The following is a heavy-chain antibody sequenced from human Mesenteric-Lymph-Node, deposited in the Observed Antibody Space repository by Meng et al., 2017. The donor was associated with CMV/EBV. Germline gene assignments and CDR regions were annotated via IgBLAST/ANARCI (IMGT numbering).Heavy chain of an antibody. D-gene: IGHD3-3*01. CDR1: GYTFTSYG. J-gene: IGHJ3*02. CDR2: VSSYNGNT. V-gene: IGHV1-18*01. Sequence: ASVKVSCKTSGYTFTSYGFSWVRQAPGQGLEWMGWVSSYNGNTKYAQKLQGRVTMTTDTSTSTAYMELRSLTSDDTAVYYCAREAKQYYDFWSGYRYDAFDIWGQGTMVTVSS. CDR3: AREAKQYYDFWSGYRYDAFDI.